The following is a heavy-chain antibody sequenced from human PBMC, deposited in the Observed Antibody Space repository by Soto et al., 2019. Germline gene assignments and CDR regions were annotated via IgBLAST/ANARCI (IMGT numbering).Heavy chain of an antibody. V-gene: IGHV4-34*02. D-gene: IGHD3-10*01. CDR3: TRAERFPRSWFDP. Sequence: QVELQQWGAGLLKPSETLSLTCGVYGGSFRNYYWIWVRQPPGKGLEWIGEVNHSGEATYNPSLQSRITISLDTSNNQFSLKMTSVTAADTAMYLCTRAERFPRSWFDPWGQGTQVTVSS. CDR2: VNHSGEA. CDR1: GGSFRNYY. J-gene: IGHJ5*02.